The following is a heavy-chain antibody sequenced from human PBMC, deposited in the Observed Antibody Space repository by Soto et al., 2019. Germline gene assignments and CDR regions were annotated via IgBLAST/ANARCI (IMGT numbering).Heavy chain of an antibody. CDR3: ARAARRDYYYYGMDV. CDR1: GFTFSRYW. V-gene: IGHV3-7*03. J-gene: IGHJ6*02. D-gene: IGHD6-6*01. CDR2: IKEDGSKK. Sequence: PGGSLRLSCVASGFTFSRYWMSWVRQVAGKGLEWVADIKEDGSKKYHVDSVKGRFTISRDNFKNTLYLQMNSLRAEDTAVYYCARAARRDYYYYGMDVWGQGTTVTVSS.